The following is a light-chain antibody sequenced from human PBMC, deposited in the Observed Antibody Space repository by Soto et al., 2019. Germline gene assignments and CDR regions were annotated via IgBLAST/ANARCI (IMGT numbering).Light chain of an antibody. CDR3: CSFAGGDTFFL. CDR2: EVT. Sequence: QSVLTQPASVSGSPGQSITISRTGTSGDVGSYSPVSWYQQLPGKAPKLIIYEVTKRPSGVSNRFSGSKSGNTASLTISGFQAEDEAEYFGCSFAGGDTFFLFGTGTKVTVL. J-gene: IGLJ1*01. CDR1: SGDVGSYSP. V-gene: IGLV2-23*02.